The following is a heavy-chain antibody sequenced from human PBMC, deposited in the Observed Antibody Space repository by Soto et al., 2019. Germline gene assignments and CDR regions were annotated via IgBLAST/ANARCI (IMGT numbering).Heavy chain of an antibody. J-gene: IGHJ4*02. Sequence: EVQLVESGGGLVQPGGSLRLSCVVSGFSFRSYWMHWVRQAPGKGLVWVSRITTDGSGTSYANSVKGRFTISRDNAKNTLYLQMNSLRAEDTAIYYCARETDITFWGFDYWGQGILVTVSS. CDR2: ITTDGSGT. CDR3: ARETDITFWGFDY. D-gene: IGHD7-27*01. CDR1: GFSFRSYW. V-gene: IGHV3-74*01.